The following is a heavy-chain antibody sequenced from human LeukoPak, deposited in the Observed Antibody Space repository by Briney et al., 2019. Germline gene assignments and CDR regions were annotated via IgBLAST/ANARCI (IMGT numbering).Heavy chain of an antibody. V-gene: IGHV3-23*01. J-gene: IGHJ4*02. Sequence: GGSLRLSCAASGFTFSSHAMSWVRQTPGKGLEWVSGISGSGGSTYYADSVQGRFTISRDNSKNTLYLQVNSLRAEDPAVYYCAKDDYGSGSPGYWGQGTLVTVSS. CDR1: GFTFSSHA. D-gene: IGHD3-10*01. CDR3: AKDDYGSGSPGY. CDR2: ISGSGGST.